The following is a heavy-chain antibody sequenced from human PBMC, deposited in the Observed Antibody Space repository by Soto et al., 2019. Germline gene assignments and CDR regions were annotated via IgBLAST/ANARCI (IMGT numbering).Heavy chain of an antibody. D-gene: IGHD3-10*01. CDR1: GGSISSYY. CDR3: ARAMVRRNHFDY. Sequence: SETLSLTCTVSGGSISSYYWSWIRQPPGKGLEWIGYIYYSGSTNYNPSLKSRVTISVDTSKNQFSLKLSSVTAADTAVYYCARAMVRRNHFDYWGQGTLVT. J-gene: IGHJ4*02. CDR2: IYYSGST. V-gene: IGHV4-59*01.